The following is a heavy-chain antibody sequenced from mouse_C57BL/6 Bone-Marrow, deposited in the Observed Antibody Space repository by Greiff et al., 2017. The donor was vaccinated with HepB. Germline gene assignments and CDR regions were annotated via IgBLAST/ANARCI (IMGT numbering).Heavy chain of an antibody. CDR3: ARMDYYGSSSGFAY. J-gene: IGHJ3*01. Sequence: QVTLKVSGPGILQPSQTLSLTCSFSGFSLSTFGMGVGWIRQPSGKGLEWLAHIWWDDDKYYNPALKSQLTISKDTSKNQVFLKIANVDTADTATYYCARMDYYGSSSGFAYWGQGTLVTVSA. V-gene: IGHV8-8*01. CDR2: IWWDDDK. CDR1: GFSLSTFGMG. D-gene: IGHD1-1*01.